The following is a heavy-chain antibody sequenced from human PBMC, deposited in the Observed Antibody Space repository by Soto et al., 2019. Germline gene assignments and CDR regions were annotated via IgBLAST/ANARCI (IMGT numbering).Heavy chain of an antibody. V-gene: IGHV1-3*01. J-gene: IGHJ5*02. CDR2: INAGNGNT. D-gene: IGHD3-3*01. CDR1: GYTFTSYA. Sequence: ASVKVSCKASGYTFTSYAMHWVRQAPGQRLEWMGWINAGNGNTKYSQKFQGRVTITRDTSASTAYMELSSLRSENTAVYYCARAGFWSWFDPWGQGTLVTVSS. CDR3: ARAGFWSWFDP.